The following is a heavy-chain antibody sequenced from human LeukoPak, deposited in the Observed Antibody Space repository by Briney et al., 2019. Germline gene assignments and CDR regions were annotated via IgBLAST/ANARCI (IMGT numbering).Heavy chain of an antibody. V-gene: IGHV1-69*13. Sequence: SVKVSCKASGGTFSSYAISWVRQAPGQGLEWMGGIIPIFGTANYAQKFQGRVTITADESTSTAYVELSSLRSEDTAVYYCASGGYSGYDWDLYYFDYWGQGTLVTVSS. D-gene: IGHD5-12*01. CDR1: GGTFSSYA. CDR2: IIPIFGTA. CDR3: ASGGYSGYDWDLYYFDY. J-gene: IGHJ4*02.